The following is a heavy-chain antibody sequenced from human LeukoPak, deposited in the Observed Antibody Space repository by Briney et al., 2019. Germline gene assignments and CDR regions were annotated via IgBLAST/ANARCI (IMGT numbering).Heavy chain of an antibody. Sequence: GGSLRLSCAASGFTFSSYGMHWVRQAPGKGLEWVAVISYDGSNKYYADSVKGRFTISRDNSKNTLYLQMNSLRAEDTAVYYCAKEEPVSGSGSYLQHWGQGTLVTVSS. D-gene: IGHD3-10*01. V-gene: IGHV3-30*18. CDR1: GFTFSSYG. CDR2: ISYDGSNK. CDR3: AKEEPVSGSGSYLQH. J-gene: IGHJ1*01.